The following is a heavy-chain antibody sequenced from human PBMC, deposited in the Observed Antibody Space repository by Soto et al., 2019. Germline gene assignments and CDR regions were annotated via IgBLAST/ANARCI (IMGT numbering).Heavy chain of an antibody. V-gene: IGHV3-73*01. CDR2: IRSKANSYAT. D-gene: IGHD3-10*01. Sequence: PGVSLRLSCAASGFTFSGSAMHWVRQASGKGLEWVGRIRSKANSYATAYAASMKGRFTISRDDSKNTAYLQMNSLKTEDTAVYYCTARGAYHYVNYYGMDVWCQGTTVTVSS. J-gene: IGHJ6*02. CDR3: TARGAYHYVNYYGMDV. CDR1: GFTFSGSA.